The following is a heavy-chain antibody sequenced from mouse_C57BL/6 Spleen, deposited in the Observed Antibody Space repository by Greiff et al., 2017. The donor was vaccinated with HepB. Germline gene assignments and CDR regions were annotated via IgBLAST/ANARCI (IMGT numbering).Heavy chain of an antibody. D-gene: IGHD2-4*01. CDR3: VRPDLYYDYAWFAY. Sequence: EVKLMESGGGLVQPKGSLKLSCAASGFSFNTYAMNWVRQAPGKGLEWVARIRSKSNNYATYYADSVKDRFTISRDDSESMLYLQMNNLKTEDTAMYYCVRPDLYYDYAWFAYWGQGTLVTVSA. V-gene: IGHV10-1*01. CDR1: GFSFNTYA. CDR2: IRSKSNNYAT. J-gene: IGHJ3*01.